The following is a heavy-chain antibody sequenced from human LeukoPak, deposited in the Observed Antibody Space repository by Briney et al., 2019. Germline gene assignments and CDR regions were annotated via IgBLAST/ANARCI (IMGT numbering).Heavy chain of an antibody. CDR3: ARAGSNYADYYYYYMDV. D-gene: IGHD4-11*01. J-gene: IGHJ6*03. CDR2: INPNSGGT. CDR1: GYTFTGYY. Sequence: ASVKVSCKASGYTFTGYYMHWVRQAPGQGLEWMGWINPNSGGTNYAQKFQGRVTMTRDTSISTAYMELSRLRSDDTAVYYCARAGSNYADYYYYYMDVWGKGTMVTVSS. V-gene: IGHV1-2*02.